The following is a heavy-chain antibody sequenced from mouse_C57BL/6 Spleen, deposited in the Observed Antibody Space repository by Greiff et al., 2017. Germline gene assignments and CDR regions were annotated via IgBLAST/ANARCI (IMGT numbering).Heavy chain of an antibody. CDR3: AIREPIYDGYCFAD. CDR2: INPGSGGT. J-gene: IGHJ3*01. D-gene: IGHD2-3*01. CDR1: GYAFTNYL. Sequence: QVQLQQSGAELVRPGTSVKVSCKASGYAFTNYLIEWVKQRPGQGLEWIGGINPGSGGTNYNEKFKGKATLTADKSSSTAYMQNSSLTSEDSAVYYCAIREPIYDGYCFADRGQGTLVT. V-gene: IGHV1-54*01.